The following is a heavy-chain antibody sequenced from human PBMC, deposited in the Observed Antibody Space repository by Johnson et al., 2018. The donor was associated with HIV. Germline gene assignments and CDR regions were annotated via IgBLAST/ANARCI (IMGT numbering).Heavy chain of an antibody. CDR1: GFTFFSYG. D-gene: IGHD3-10*01. CDR2: ISYDGSNK. V-gene: IGHV3-30*03. Sequence: QMLLVESGGGVVQPGRSLRLSCVASGFTFFSYGMHWVRQAPGKGLEWVAVISYDGSNKFYADSVKGRFTISRDNSKNTLSLQMNSLRAEDTAVYYCARGVDGAFDIWGQGTMVTESS. J-gene: IGHJ3*02. CDR3: ARGVDGAFDI.